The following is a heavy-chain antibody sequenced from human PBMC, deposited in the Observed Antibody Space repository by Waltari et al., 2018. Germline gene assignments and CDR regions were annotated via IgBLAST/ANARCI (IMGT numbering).Heavy chain of an antibody. CDR3: ASRNIAAALFDY. D-gene: IGHD6-13*01. CDR2: IYYRWST. J-gene: IGHJ4*02. V-gene: IGHV4-39*01. CDR1: GGSISSSSYY. Sequence: QLQLQESGPGLVKPSETLSLTCTVSGGSISSSSYYWGWIRQPPGKGLEWIGSIYYRWSTYYNPSLKSRVTISVDTSKNQFSLKLSSVTAADTAVYYCASRNIAAALFDYWGQGTLVTVSS.